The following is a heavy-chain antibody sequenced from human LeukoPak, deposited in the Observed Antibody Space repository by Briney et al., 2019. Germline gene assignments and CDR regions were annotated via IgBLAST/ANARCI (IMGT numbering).Heavy chain of an antibody. CDR3: ARDAGRKDGY. CDR1: GFTFGNFW. Sequence: GGSLRLSCAASGFTFGNFWMTWVRQAPGKGLEWVANIKHDGSEKYYVDSVKGRFTISRDNAKNSLYLQMNSLRAEDTAAYYCARDAGRKDGYWGQGTLVTVSS. CDR2: IKHDGSEK. V-gene: IGHV3-7*01. J-gene: IGHJ4*02.